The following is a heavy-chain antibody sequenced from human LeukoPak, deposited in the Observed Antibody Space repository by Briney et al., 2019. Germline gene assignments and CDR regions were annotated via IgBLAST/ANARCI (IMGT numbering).Heavy chain of an antibody. CDR2: IIPIFGTP. CDR3: ATAPGAAGYWYFDL. D-gene: IGHD6-13*01. Sequence: ASVTVSCKASGGTSINYAINWVRQAPGQGLEWMGGIIPIFGTPNYAQKFQGRVTITADESTSTACMELSSLRSEDTAVYYCATAPGAAGYWYFDLWGRGTLVTVSS. V-gene: IGHV1-69*13. J-gene: IGHJ2*01. CDR1: GGTSINYA.